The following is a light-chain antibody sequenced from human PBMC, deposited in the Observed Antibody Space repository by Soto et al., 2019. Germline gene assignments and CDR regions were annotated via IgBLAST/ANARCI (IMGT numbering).Light chain of an antibody. J-gene: IGKJ1*01. CDR1: QSLSSSQ. Sequence: ELVLTQSPGTLSLSPGERATPSCRASQSLSSSQLAWYQQKPGQAPRLLIHDASSRATGISDRFTGSGSGTDFTLTITTLEPEEGAVYDGQQYGSSPRTFGLGTKVDIK. V-gene: IGKV3-20*01. CDR2: DAS. CDR3: QQYGSSPRT.